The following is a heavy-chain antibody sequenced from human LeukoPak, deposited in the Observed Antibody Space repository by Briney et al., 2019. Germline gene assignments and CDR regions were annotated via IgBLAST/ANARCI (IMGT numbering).Heavy chain of an antibody. CDR2: ISSSGSTI. D-gene: IGHD1-26*01. J-gene: IGHJ6*02. CDR1: GFTFSDYY. V-gene: IGHV3-11*01. CDR3: ARDLPITVGYYYGMDV. Sequence: GGSLRLSCAASGFTFSDYYMSWIRQAPGKGLEWVSYISSSGSTIYYADSVKGRFTISRDNAKNSLYLQMNSLRAEDTAVYYCARDLPITVGYYYGMDVWGQGTTVTVSS.